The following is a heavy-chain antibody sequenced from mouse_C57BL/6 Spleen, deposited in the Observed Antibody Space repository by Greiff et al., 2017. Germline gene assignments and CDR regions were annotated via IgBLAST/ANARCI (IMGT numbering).Heavy chain of an antibody. J-gene: IGHJ3*01. Sequence: QVQLQQSGAELVRPGASVTLSCKASGYTFTDYEMHWVKQTPVHGLEWIGAIDPETGGTAYNQKFKGKAILTADKSSSTAYMELRSLTSEDSAVYYCTPYGYDGFAYWGQGTLVTVSA. CDR3: TPYGYDGFAY. V-gene: IGHV1-15*01. CDR1: GYTFTDYE. D-gene: IGHD2-2*01. CDR2: IDPETGGT.